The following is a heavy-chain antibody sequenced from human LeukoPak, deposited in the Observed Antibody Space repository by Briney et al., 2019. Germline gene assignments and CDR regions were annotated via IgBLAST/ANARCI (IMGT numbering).Heavy chain of an antibody. V-gene: IGHV5-51*01. Sequence: GESLKISLKASGYKFTSYWIGWVRQMPGKGLEWMGIIDPSDSETRYSPSFQGHVTISVDKSLTTAYLQWNRMKASDTGMYYCARQTAMGRSGDYWGQGTLVTVSS. CDR2: IDPSDSET. D-gene: IGHD5-18*01. CDR1: GYKFTSYW. CDR3: ARQTAMGRSGDY. J-gene: IGHJ4*02.